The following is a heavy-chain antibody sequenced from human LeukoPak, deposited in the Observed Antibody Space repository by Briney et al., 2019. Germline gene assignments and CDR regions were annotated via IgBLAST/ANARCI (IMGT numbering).Heavy chain of an antibody. CDR2: FDPEDGET. J-gene: IGHJ4*02. CDR1: GYTFTSYD. Sequence: GASVKVSCKASGYTFTSYDINWVRQATGQGLEWMGGFDPEDGETIYAQKFQGRVTMTEDTSTDTAYMELSSLRSEDTAVYYCATVWFGELSSWGQGTLVTVSS. CDR3: ATVWFGELSS. D-gene: IGHD3-10*01. V-gene: IGHV1-24*01.